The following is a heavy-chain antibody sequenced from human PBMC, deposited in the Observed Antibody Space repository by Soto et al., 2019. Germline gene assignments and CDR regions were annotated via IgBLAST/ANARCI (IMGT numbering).Heavy chain of an antibody. J-gene: IGHJ5*02. Sequence: EVQVVESGGGLVKPGGSLRLSCTFTFSMYSMNWVRQAPGKGLEWVASISSGSAYIKYAESVKGRFTISRDNAKISLHLQMNSLRAEDTAIYHCARDQGGSYDSWFDPWGQGTLVTVSS. CDR3: ARDQGGSYDSWFDP. D-gene: IGHD1-26*01. CDR1: TFSMYS. V-gene: IGHV3-21*06. CDR2: ISSGSAYI.